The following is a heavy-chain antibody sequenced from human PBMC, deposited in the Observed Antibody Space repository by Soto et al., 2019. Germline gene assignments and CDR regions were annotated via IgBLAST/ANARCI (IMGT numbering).Heavy chain of an antibody. V-gene: IGHV3-21*01. D-gene: IGHD5-12*01. J-gene: IGHJ4*02. CDR3: ARAFVGGYNLGY. Sequence: EVQLVESGGGLVKPGGSLGLSCAASGFTFSSYSMNWVRQAPGKGLEWVSSISSSSSYIYYADSVKGRFTISRDNAKNSLYLQMNSLRAEDTAVYYCARAFVGGYNLGYWGQGTLVTVSS. CDR2: ISSSSSYI. CDR1: GFTFSSYS.